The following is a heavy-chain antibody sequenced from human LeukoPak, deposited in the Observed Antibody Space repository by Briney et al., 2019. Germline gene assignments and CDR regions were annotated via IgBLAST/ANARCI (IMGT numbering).Heavy chain of an antibody. CDR3: ARVNPLLAPGAFDI. V-gene: IGHV3-7*01. J-gene: IGHJ3*02. CDR2: IKQDGSEK. Sequence: PGGSLRLSCAASGFIFNNYWMTWVRQAPGKGLAWVANIKQDGSEKYYVDSVKGRFTISRDNVKNLLSLQMSSLRGEDTAVYFCARVNPLLAPGAFDIWGQGTMVAVPS. D-gene: IGHD2-15*01. CDR1: GFIFNNYW.